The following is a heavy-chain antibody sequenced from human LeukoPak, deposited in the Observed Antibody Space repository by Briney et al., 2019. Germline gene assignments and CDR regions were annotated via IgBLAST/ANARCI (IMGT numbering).Heavy chain of an antibody. D-gene: IGHD7-27*01. CDR2: ISGSGGST. V-gene: IGHV3-23*01. Sequence: ETLSLTCAVSGGSISSSNWWSWVRPAPGKGLEWVSAISGSGGSTYYADSVKGRFTISRDNSKNTLYLQMNSLRAEDTAVYYCAKGLTGDPQDAFDIWGQGTMVTVSS. CDR1: GGSISSSN. J-gene: IGHJ3*02. CDR3: AKGLTGDPQDAFDI.